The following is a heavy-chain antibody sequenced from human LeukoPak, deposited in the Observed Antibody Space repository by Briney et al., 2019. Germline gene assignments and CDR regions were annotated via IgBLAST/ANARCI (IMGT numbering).Heavy chain of an antibody. CDR1: GGTFSSYA. J-gene: IGHJ5*02. V-gene: IGHV1-69*13. D-gene: IGHD3-10*01. Sequence: SVKVSCKASGGTFSSYAISWVRQAPGQGLEWMGGIIPIFGTANYAQKFQGRVTITADESTSTAYMELSSLRSEDTAVYYCARSRSGYYYGSGDWFDPWGQGTLVTVSS. CDR3: ARSRSGYYYGSGDWFDP. CDR2: IIPIFGTA.